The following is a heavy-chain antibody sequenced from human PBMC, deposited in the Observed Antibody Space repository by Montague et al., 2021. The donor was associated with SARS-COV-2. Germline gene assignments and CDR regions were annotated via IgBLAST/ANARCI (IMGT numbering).Heavy chain of an antibody. J-gene: IGHJ4*02. CDR3: VRHPHYGSLNGPPDF. CDR1: GVSVTDYY. V-gene: IGHV4-59*08. D-gene: IGHD3-9*01. CDR2: VLYNKGT. Sequence: SETLSLTCTVSGVSVTDYYWSWIRQPPGKGLEWVGDVLYNKGTNFNPSLKSRVAISVDTSKNQFSLRLTSVTAADTAFYYCVRHPHYGSLNGPPDFWGQGTLVTVSS.